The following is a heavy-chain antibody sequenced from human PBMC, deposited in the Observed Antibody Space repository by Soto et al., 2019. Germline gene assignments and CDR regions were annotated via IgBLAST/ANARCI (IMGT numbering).Heavy chain of an antibody. Sequence: QVQLQLWGAGLLKPSETLSLTCAVYGASFGGYYWSWIRQPPGKGREWIGEINHSGGTNYNPSLKSRVTISIDTSKNQFSLKLNSVTAADTAVYYCGRRVVPAAIGYWGQGMLVTVSS. CDR3: GRRVVPAAIGY. D-gene: IGHD2-2*01. CDR2: INHSGGT. V-gene: IGHV4-34*01. CDR1: GASFGGYY. J-gene: IGHJ4*02.